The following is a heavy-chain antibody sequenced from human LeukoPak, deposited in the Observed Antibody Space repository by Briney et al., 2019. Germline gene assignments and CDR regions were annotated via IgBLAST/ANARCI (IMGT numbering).Heavy chain of an antibody. CDR3: ASLIAAGGSYYFDY. CDR1: GGSISSSSYY. J-gene: IGHJ4*02. Sequence: SETLSLTCTVSGGSISSSSYYWTWIRQPPGKGLEWIGSIYYSGSTHYNPSLKSRVTISVDTSKTQFSLKLSSVTAADTAVYYCASLIAAGGSYYFDYWGQGTLVAVSS. V-gene: IGHV4-39*07. CDR2: IYYSGST. D-gene: IGHD6-13*01.